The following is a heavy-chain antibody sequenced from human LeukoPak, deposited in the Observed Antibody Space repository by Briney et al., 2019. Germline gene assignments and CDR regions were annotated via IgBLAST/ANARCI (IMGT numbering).Heavy chain of an antibody. CDR3: ARVKDDNDYDRAFDI. D-gene: IGHD3-16*01. J-gene: IGHJ3*02. CDR1: GGSMSPYY. Sequence: SETLSLSCTVSGGSMSPYYWSWIRQPPGEGLEWIGYVYYDGNNDYNPSLKSRVTTSIDTSKKQFSLKLTSVTAADTAVYYCARVKDDNDYDRAFDIWGQGTMVTVSS. CDR2: VYYDGNN. V-gene: IGHV4-59*01.